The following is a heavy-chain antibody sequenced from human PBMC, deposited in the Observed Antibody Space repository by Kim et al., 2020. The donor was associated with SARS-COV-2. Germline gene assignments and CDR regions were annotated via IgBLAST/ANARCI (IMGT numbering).Heavy chain of an antibody. CDR1: GLTIANAW. J-gene: IGHJ4*02. V-gene: IGHV3-15*01. CDR3: TADPRLAGTRYFDS. CDR2: VKSVTDGGTT. Sequence: GGSLRLSCTASGLTIANAWMNWVRQAPGKGLEWVGRVKSVTDGGTTDYAAPMKDRFTISKDDSKNMLYLQMTSLKTVDTAVYYCTADPRLAGTRYFDSWGQGTLVTVAS. D-gene: IGHD6-19*01.